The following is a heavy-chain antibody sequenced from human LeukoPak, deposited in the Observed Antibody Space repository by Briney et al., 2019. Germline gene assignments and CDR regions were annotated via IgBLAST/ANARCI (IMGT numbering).Heavy chain of an antibody. J-gene: IGHJ5*02. CDR2: ISGSGGST. CDR3: ARAGLTTVTRNWFDP. Sequence: GGSLRLSCAASGFTFSSYAMSWVRQAPGKGLEWVSAISGSGGSTYYADSVKGRFTISRDNAENSLYLQMNSLRAEDTAVYYCARAGLTTVTRNWFDPWGQGTLVTVSS. D-gene: IGHD4-17*01. CDR1: GFTFSSYA. V-gene: IGHV3-23*01.